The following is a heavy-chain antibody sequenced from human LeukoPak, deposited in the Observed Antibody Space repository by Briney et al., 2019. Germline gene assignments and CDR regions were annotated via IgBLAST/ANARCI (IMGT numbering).Heavy chain of an antibody. CDR1: GGSFSGYY. CDR2: IYYSGST. D-gene: IGHD3-22*01. J-gene: IGHJ4*02. V-gene: IGHV4-59*01. Sequence: PSETLSLTCAAYGGSFSGYYWSWIRQPPGKGLEWIGYIYYSGSTNYNPSLKSRVTISVDTSKNQFSLKLSSVTAADTAVYYCAREGSGFNDYWGQGTLVTVSS. CDR3: AREGSGFNDY.